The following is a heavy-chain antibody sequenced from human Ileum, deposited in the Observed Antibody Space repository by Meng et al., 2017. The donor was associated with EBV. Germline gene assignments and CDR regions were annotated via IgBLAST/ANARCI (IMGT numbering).Heavy chain of an antibody. CDR2: IYWDDDK. D-gene: IGHD2-2*01. V-gene: IGHV2-5*02. Sequence: QITLKESGPTLVKPTQTLTLTCTFSGFSLSTSGVGVGWIRQPPGKALEWLALIYWDDDKRYSPSLKSRLTITKDTSKNQVVLTMTNMDPVDTATYYCARFIVVVPAAHYNWFDPWGQGTLVTVSS. CDR3: ARFIVVVPAAHYNWFDP. J-gene: IGHJ5*02. CDR1: GFSLSTSGVG.